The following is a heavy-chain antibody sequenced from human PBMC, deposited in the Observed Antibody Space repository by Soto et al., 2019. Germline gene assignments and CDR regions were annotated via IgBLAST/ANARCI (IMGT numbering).Heavy chain of an antibody. V-gene: IGHV3-30*18. D-gene: IGHD3-16*01. CDR3: ANSRFDP. CDR2: ISYDGSNK. CDR1: GFTLSSYG. Sequence: GLSLRLSWAASGFTLSSYGMHWVRQAPGKGLEWVAVISYDGSNKYYADSVKGRFTISRDNCKNTLYLQMNSLRAEDTAVYYCANSRFDPWRQGTVVTVSS. J-gene: IGHJ5*02.